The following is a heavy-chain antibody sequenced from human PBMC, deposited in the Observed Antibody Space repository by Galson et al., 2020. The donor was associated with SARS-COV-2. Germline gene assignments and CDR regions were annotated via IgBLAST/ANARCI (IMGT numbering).Heavy chain of an antibody. CDR3: ANSHLAVAGRIDY. CDR1: GFTFSSYA. J-gene: IGHJ4*02. D-gene: IGHD6-19*01. CDR2: ISGSGGST. Sequence: QAGGSLRLSCAASGFTFSSYAMSWVRQAPGKGLEWVSAISGSGGSTYYADSVKGRFTISRDNSKNTLYLQMNSLRAEDTAVYYCANSHLAVAGRIDYWCQGTLVTVCS. V-gene: IGHV3-23*01.